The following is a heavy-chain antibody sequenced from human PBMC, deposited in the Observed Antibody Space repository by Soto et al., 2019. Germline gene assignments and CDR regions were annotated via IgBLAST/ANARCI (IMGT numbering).Heavy chain of an antibody. CDR3: AKDSGYNYGYFRWFDP. CDR1: GGSISNYY. J-gene: IGHJ5*02. D-gene: IGHD5-18*01. Sequence: QVHLQESGPRLVKPSETLSLTCTVSGGSISNYYWSWIRQPPGRGLEWIGHIFYSGSTNYNPALKCRVTISVDTSKIQLSLKLSSVTAADTAVYYCAKDSGYNYGYFRWFDPWGQGTLVTVSS. CDR2: IFYSGST. V-gene: IGHV4-59*01.